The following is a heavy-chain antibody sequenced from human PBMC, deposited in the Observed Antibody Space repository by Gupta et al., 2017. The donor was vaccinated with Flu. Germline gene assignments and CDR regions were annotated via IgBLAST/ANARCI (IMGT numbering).Heavy chain of an antibody. CDR3: ARAPYSWNSWFDP. CDR2: VYYSGST. J-gene: IGHJ5*02. Sequence: QVQLQESGPGLVKPSETLSLTCTVSGDSISSYYWSWIRQPPGKGLEWIGCVYYSGSTNYSPSLKSRVTISIDTSRNQFSLKLNSLTAADTAIYYCARAPYSWNSWFDPWGQGTLVTVSS. D-gene: IGHD1-7*01. CDR1: GDSISSYY. V-gene: IGHV4-59*01.